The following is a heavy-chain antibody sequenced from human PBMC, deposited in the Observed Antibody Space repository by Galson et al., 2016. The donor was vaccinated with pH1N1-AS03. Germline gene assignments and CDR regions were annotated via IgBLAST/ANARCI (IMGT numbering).Heavy chain of an antibody. CDR1: GFTFSIYA. V-gene: IGHV3-23*01. CDR2: VGGVDGSL. Sequence: SLRLSCAASGFTFSIYAMHWVRQAPGKGLEWVSGVGGVDGSLWYAESVKGRFTVSRDKSKGTLDLQMNSLRADDTDVYYCARGGGAHVWFDPWGQGALVTVSS. J-gene: IGHJ5*02. CDR3: ARGGGAHVWFDP. D-gene: IGHD1-26*01.